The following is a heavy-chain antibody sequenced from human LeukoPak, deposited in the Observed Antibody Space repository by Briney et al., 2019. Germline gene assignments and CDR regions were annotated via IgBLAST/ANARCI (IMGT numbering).Heavy chain of an antibody. V-gene: IGHV4-59*01. CDR3: ASGSITMVQGVTRSPPDY. CDR2: IYYSGST. Sequence: PSETLSLTCTVSGGSISSYYWSWIRQPPGKGLEWIGYIYYSGSTNYNPSLKSRVTISVDTSKNQFSLKLSSVTAADTAVYYCASGSITMVQGVTRSPPDYWGQGTLVTVSS. CDR1: GGSISSYY. J-gene: IGHJ4*02. D-gene: IGHD3-10*01.